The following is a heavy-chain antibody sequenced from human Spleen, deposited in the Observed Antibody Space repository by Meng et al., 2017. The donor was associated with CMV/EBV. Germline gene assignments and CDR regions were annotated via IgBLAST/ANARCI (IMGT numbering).Heavy chain of an antibody. CDR2: IWYDGSNE. CDR3: ASGSRVAGTIDY. CDR1: GFTFSSYG. D-gene: IGHD6-19*01. V-gene: IGHV3-33*01. Sequence: GGSLRLSCAASGFTFSSYGMHWVRQAPGKGLEWVAVIWYDGSNEYYADSVKGRFTISRDNSKNTLYLQMNSLRAEDTAVYYCASGSRVAGTIDYWGQGTLVTVS. J-gene: IGHJ4*02.